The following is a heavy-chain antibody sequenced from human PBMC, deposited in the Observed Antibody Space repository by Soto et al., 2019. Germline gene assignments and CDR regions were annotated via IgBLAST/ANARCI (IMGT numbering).Heavy chain of an antibody. J-gene: IGHJ4*02. D-gene: IGHD1-26*01. CDR2: ISGSGGST. CDR3: AKVPVPIGGKATRVLGRYYFDY. Sequence: EVQLLESGGGLVQPGGSLRLSCAASGFTFSSYAMSWVRQAPGKGLEWVSAISGSGGSTYYADSVKGRFTISRDNSKNTLYLQMNSLRAEDTAVYYCAKVPVPIGGKATRVLGRYYFDYWGQGTLVTVSS. V-gene: IGHV3-23*01. CDR1: GFTFSSYA.